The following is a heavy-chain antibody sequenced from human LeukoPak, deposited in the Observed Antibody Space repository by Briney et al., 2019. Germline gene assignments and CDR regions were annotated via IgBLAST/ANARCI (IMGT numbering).Heavy chain of an antibody. Sequence: ASVKVSCKASGYTFPSYGISWVRQAPGQGLEWMGWISAYNGNINYAQKLQGRVTMTTDTSTSTAYMELRSLRSDDTAVYYCARVPHKFGRYFVLHDDYWGQGTLVTVSS. CDR2: ISAYNGNI. V-gene: IGHV1-18*01. CDR3: ARVPHKFGRYFVLHDDY. D-gene: IGHD3-9*01. CDR1: GYTFPSYG. J-gene: IGHJ4*02.